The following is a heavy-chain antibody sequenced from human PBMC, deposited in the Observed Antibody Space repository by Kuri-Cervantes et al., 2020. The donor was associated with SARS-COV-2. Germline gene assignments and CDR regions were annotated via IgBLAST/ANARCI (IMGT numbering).Heavy chain of an antibody. J-gene: IGHJ6*01. Sequence: GESLKISCAASGFTFSSYAMSRVRQAPGKGLEWVSAISGSGGSTYYADSVKGRFTISRDNSKNTLYLQMNSLRAEDTAVYYCARWSIVGATRGLLRYYGMDVWGQGTTVTVSS. CDR1: GFTFSSYA. D-gene: IGHD1-26*01. V-gene: IGHV3-23*01. CDR3: ARWSIVGATRGLLRYYGMDV. CDR2: ISGSGGST.